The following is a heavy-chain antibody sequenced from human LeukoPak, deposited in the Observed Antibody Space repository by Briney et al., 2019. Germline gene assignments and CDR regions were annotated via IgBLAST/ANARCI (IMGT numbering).Heavy chain of an antibody. Sequence: GGSLRLSCAASGFTVSNNYMSWVRQAPGKGLEWVSSISSSSTTIYYADSVKGRFTISRDNAKNSLYLQMNSLRAEDTAVYSCARERYFDWRSHYFDSWGQGTLVTVSS. J-gene: IGHJ4*02. V-gene: IGHV3-11*01. CDR2: ISSSSTTI. CDR1: GFTVSNNY. D-gene: IGHD3-9*01. CDR3: ARERYFDWRSHYFDS.